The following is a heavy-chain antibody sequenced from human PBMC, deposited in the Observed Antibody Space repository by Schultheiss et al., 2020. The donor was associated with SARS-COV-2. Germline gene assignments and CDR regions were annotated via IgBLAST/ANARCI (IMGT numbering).Heavy chain of an antibody. D-gene: IGHD2-15*01. CDR3: ARVGLVVAAHYFDY. CDR1: GYTFTSYY. V-gene: IGHV1-2*02. Sequence: ASVKVSCKASGYTFTSYYMHWVRQAPGQGLEWMGWINPNSGGTNYAQKFQGRVTMTTDTSTSTAYMELRSLRSDDTAVYYCARVGLVVAAHYFDYWGQGTLVTVSS. CDR2: INPNSGGT. J-gene: IGHJ4*02.